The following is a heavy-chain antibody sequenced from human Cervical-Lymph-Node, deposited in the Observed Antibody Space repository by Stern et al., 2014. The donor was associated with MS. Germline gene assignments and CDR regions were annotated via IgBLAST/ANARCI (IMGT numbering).Heavy chain of an antibody. CDR1: GGSINNYY. CDR3: ARVDDCSGGTCFSTSWFDP. J-gene: IGHJ5*02. V-gene: IGHV4-59*01. D-gene: IGHD2-15*01. Sequence: QVQLQESGPGLVKPSETLSLTCTVSGGSINNYYWSWIRQPPGKGLEWIGYIYQDGSTKYNPSLKSRVTISLHTSKKQFSLRLTSVTAADTAVYYCARVDDCSGGTCFSTSWFDPWGQGTLVTVSS. CDR2: IYQDGST.